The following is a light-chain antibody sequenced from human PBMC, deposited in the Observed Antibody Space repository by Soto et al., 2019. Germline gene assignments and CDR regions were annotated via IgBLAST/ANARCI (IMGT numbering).Light chain of an antibody. J-gene: IGKJ5*01. CDR2: GAS. CDR3: QPDGSSLSIP. Sequence: GWTKSTETRSWPPAYRGSLSCMAIQNLSRYFLAWYQHKPGQAPRLLISGASRRATGIPDRFSGAGSGTDFTLTISRLEPEDFAVYYCQPDGSSLSIPFGQRTRLATK. V-gene: IGKV3-20*01. CDR1: QNLSRYF.